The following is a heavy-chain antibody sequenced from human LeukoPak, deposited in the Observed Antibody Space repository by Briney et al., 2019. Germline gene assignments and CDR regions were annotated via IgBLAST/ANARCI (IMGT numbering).Heavy chain of an antibody. D-gene: IGHD2-15*01. CDR1: GFTFSSYG. V-gene: IGHV3-30*03. Sequence: GRSLRLSCAASGFTFSSYGMHWVRQAPGKGLEWVAVISYDGSNKYYADSVKGRFTISRDNSKNTLYLQMNSLRAEDTAVYYCARRYCSGGSCYLDYWGQGTLVTVSS. CDR2: ISYDGSNK. CDR3: ARRYCSGGSCYLDY. J-gene: IGHJ4*02.